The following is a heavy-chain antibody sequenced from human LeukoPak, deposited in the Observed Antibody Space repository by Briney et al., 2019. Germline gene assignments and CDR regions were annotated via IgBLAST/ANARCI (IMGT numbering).Heavy chain of an antibody. CDR1: GGSVSSSTYY. Sequence: SETLSLTCSVSGGSVSSSTYYWAWIRQPPGKRLEWIGSLYYSGSTFYNASLKSRVTISVDTSKNQFSLKLSSVTAADTAVYYCARGVLYSGSPEGYFQHWGQGTLVTVSS. D-gene: IGHD1-26*01. CDR2: LYYSGST. V-gene: IGHV4-39*07. CDR3: ARGVLYSGSPEGYFQH. J-gene: IGHJ1*01.